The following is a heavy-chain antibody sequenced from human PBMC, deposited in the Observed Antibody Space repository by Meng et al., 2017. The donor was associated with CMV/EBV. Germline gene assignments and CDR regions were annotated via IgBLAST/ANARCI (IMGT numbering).Heavy chain of an antibody. V-gene: IGHV4-34*01. D-gene: IGHD4-23*01. J-gene: IGHJ4*02. CDR1: GGSFSGYY. Sequence: ESLRLSCAVYGGSFSGYYWSWIRQPPGKGLEWIGEINHSGSTNYNPSLKSRVTISVDTSKNQFSLKLSSVTAAGTAVYYCARGYQVWGGNSGYYFDYWGQGTLVTVSS. CDR2: INHSGST. CDR3: ARGYQVWGGNSGYYFDY.